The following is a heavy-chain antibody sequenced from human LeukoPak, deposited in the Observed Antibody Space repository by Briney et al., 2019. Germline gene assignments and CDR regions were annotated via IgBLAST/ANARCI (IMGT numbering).Heavy chain of an antibody. Sequence: PGGSLRLSCAASGFTFSSYSMNWVRQAPGKGLEWVSSISSSSSYIYYADSVKGRLTISRDNAKNSLYLQMNSPRAEDTAVYYCARVLAVAGGYWGQGTLVTVSS. CDR2: ISSSSSYI. D-gene: IGHD6-19*01. CDR3: ARVLAVAGGY. CDR1: GFTFSSYS. V-gene: IGHV3-21*01. J-gene: IGHJ4*02.